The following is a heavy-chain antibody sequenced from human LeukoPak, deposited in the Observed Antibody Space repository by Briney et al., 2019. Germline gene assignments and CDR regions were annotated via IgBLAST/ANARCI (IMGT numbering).Heavy chain of an antibody. CDR3: TKDRRQWVVPYFDS. Sequence: GGSLRLSCVGSGFTFSTYAMSWVRHTPGKGLEWVSGISSGGNTQYTASVKGRFTVSRDNSKNTLHLQRDSLRAEDTTIYYCTKDRRQWVVPYFDSWGQGTVVTVSS. J-gene: IGHJ4*02. V-gene: IGHV3-23*01. D-gene: IGHD6-19*01. CDR2: ISSGGNT. CDR1: GFTFSTYA.